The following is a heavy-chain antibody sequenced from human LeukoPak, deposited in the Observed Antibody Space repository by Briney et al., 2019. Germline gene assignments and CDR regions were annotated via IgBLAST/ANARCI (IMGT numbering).Heavy chain of an antibody. Sequence: SETLSLTCTVSGGSISSYYWSWIRQPPGKGLEWIGYIYHSGSTYYNPSLKSRVTISVDRSKNQFSLKLSSVTAADTAVYYCARGAMTSPFDYWGQGTLVTVSS. CDR3: ARGAMTSPFDY. V-gene: IGHV4-59*12. CDR2: IYHSGST. CDR1: GGSISSYY. J-gene: IGHJ4*02. D-gene: IGHD2-2*01.